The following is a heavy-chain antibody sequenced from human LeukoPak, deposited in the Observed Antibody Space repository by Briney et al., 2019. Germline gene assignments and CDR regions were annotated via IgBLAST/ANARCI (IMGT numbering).Heavy chain of an antibody. CDR2: ISGSGGST. Sequence: GGSLRLSCAASGFTFNDYYMSWIRQAPGKGLEWVSAISGSGGSTYYADSVKGRFTISRDNSKNTLYLQMNSLRAEDTAVYYCAKAGRYDFWSGSNRYFDYWGQGTLVTVSS. J-gene: IGHJ4*02. CDR1: GFTFNDYY. CDR3: AKAGRYDFWSGSNRYFDY. D-gene: IGHD3-3*01. V-gene: IGHV3-23*01.